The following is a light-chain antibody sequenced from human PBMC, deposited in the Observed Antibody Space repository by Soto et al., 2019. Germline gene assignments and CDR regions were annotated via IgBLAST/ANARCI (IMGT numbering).Light chain of an antibody. J-gene: IGKJ1*01. Sequence: DIQMTQSPSALSASVGDRVTITCRASQSIRNWLAWYQQKPGKVPKLLIYDASSLASGVPSRFSGSGSGTEFTLTISSLQPDDFATYYCQQYNSYSGTFGQGTKVDIK. V-gene: IGKV1-5*01. CDR3: QQYNSYSGT. CDR2: DAS. CDR1: QSIRNW.